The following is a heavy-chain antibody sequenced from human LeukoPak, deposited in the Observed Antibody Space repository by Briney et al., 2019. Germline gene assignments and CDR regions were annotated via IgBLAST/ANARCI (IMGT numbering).Heavy chain of an antibody. CDR3: ARGYYDFWSGYLDY. CDR2: INSDGSST. D-gene: IGHD3-3*01. J-gene: IGHJ4*02. Sequence: PGGSLRLSCAASGFTFSSYCMHWVRQAPGKGLVWVSRINSDGSSTSYADSVKGRFTISRDNAKNTLYLQMNSLRAEDTAVYYCARGYYDFWSGYLDYWGQGTLVTVSS. CDR1: GFTFSSYC. V-gene: IGHV3-74*01.